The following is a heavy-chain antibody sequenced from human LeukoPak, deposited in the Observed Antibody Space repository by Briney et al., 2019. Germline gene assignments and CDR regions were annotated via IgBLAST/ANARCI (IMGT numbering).Heavy chain of an antibody. J-gene: IGHJ4*02. D-gene: IGHD2-15*01. CDR1: GGSISSYY. CDR3: ARGRPDCSGGSCYSYYFDY. Sequence: SETLSLTCTVSGGSISSYYWSWIRQPPGKGLEWIGYIYYSGSTNYDPSLKSRVTISVDTSKNQFSLKLSSVTAADTAVYYCARGRPDCSGGSCYSYYFDYWGQGTLVTVSS. CDR2: IYYSGST. V-gene: IGHV4-59*01.